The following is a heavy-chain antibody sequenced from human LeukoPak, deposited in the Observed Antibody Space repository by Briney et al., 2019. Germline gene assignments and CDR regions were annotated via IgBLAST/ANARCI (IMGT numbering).Heavy chain of an antibody. CDR3: ARDGGWLRLFDY. J-gene: IGHJ4*02. V-gene: IGHV3-30*04. D-gene: IGHD5-12*01. CDR1: GFTFSSYT. Sequence: PGRSLRLSCAASGFTFSSYTMHWVRQAPGKGLEWVAVISFDENNEYHADSVKGGFTISRANSKNTLYLQMSSLRPEDTAVYYCARDGGWLRLFDYWGQGTLVTVSS. CDR2: ISFDENNE.